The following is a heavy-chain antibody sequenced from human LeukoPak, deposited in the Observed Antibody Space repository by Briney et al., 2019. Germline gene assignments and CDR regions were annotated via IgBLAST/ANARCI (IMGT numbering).Heavy chain of an antibody. J-gene: IGHJ4*02. V-gene: IGHV3-23*01. CDR3: AKGTLTFGGVIVQPFDY. CDR1: GFTFSSYV. CDR2: ISGSGGST. Sequence: GGSLRLSCAASGFTFSSYVMSWVRQAPGKGLEWVSAISGSGGSTYYADSVKGRFTISRDNSKNTLYLQMNSLRAEDTAVYYCAKGTLTFGGVIVQPFDYWGQGTLVTVSS. D-gene: IGHD3-16*02.